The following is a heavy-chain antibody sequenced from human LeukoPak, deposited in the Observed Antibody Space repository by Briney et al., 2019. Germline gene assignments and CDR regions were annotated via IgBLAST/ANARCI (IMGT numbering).Heavy chain of an antibody. D-gene: IGHD4-17*01. CDR1: GFTFSSYE. J-gene: IGHJ6*03. CDR3: ARLYGDYGPQWGGYYYYMDV. CDR2: ISSSGSTI. V-gene: IGHV3-48*03. Sequence: GGSLRLSRAASGFTFSSYEMNWVRQAPGKGLEWVSYISSSGSTIYYADSVKGRFTISRDNAKNSLYLQMNSLRAEDTAVYYCARLYGDYGPQWGGYYYYMDVWGKGTTVTVSS.